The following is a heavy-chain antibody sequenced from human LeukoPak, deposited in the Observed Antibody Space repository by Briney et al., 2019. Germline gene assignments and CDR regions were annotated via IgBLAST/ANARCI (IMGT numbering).Heavy chain of an antibody. Sequence: GGSLRLSCASSGFAFSDYEMNWVRQAPGKGLEWVSYISSSGSIIYYADSVKGRFAISRDNAKRSLFLQMNSLRVEDTAVYYCARTMWGFDYWGQGTLVTVSS. CDR3: ARTMWGFDY. CDR2: ISSSGSII. CDR1: GFAFSDYE. D-gene: IGHD7-27*01. J-gene: IGHJ4*02. V-gene: IGHV3-48*03.